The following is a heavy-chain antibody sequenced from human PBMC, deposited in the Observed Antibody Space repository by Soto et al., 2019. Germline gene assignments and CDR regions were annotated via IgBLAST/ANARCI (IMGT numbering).Heavy chain of an antibody. D-gene: IGHD2-2*01. Sequence: GGSLRLSCAASGFTVSSNYMSWVRQAPGKGLEWVSVIYSGGSTYYADSVKGRFTISRDNSKNTLYLQMNSLRAEDTAVYYCARAAYCSSTSCYGVGWFDPWGQGTLVTVSS. J-gene: IGHJ5*02. CDR1: GFTVSSNY. V-gene: IGHV3-66*01. CDR2: IYSGGST. CDR3: ARAAYCSSTSCYGVGWFDP.